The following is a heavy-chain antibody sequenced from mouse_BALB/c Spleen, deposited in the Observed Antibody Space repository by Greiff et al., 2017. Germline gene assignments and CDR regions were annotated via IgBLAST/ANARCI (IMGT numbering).Heavy chain of an antibody. V-gene: IGHV3-8*02. CDR1: GDSITSGY. CDR2: ISYSGST. CDR3: ARSYYGSLAWFAY. J-gene: IGHJ3*01. Sequence: EVHLVESGPSLVKPSQTLSLTCSVTGDSITSGYWNWIRKFPGNKLEYMGYISYSGSTYYNPSLKSRISITRDTSKNQYYLQLNSVTTEDTATYYCARSYYGSLAWFAYWGQGTLVTVSA. D-gene: IGHD1-1*01.